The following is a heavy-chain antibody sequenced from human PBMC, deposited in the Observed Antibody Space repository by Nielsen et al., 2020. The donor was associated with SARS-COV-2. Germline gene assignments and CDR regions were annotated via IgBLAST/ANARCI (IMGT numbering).Heavy chain of an antibody. Sequence: GESLKISCAASGFTFSAYWVHWVRQVPGKGLVWVSRINPDGTRVAYADSVRGRFTISRDNSKNTLFLQMNSLRAEDTAVYYCARGNGWGSYFDYWGQGTLVTVSS. CDR2: INPDGTRV. V-gene: IGHV3-74*01. CDR3: ARGNGWGSYFDY. CDR1: GFTFSAYW. J-gene: IGHJ4*02. D-gene: IGHD7-27*01.